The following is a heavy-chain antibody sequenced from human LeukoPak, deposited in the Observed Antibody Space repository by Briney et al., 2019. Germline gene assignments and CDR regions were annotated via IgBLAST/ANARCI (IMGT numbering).Heavy chain of an antibody. D-gene: IGHD3-10*01. Sequence: PGGSLRLSCAASGFTLSSYTMSWVRQAPGKGLEWVSVIYSGGSTYYADSVKGRLTISRDNSKNTLYLQMNSLRAEDTAVYYCARAADSYHYFDYWGQGTLVTVSS. CDR2: IYSGGST. CDR3: ARAADSYHYFDY. V-gene: IGHV3-53*01. CDR1: GFTLSSYT. J-gene: IGHJ4*02.